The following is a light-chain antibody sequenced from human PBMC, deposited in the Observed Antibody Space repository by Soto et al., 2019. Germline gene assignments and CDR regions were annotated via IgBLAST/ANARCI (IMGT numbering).Light chain of an antibody. J-gene: IGLJ2*01. CDR3: SSYTSSSTLEV. CDR1: SSDVGGYNY. Sequence: QSALTQPASVSGSPGQSITISCTGTSSDVGGYNYVSWYQQHPGKAPKLMIFAVTYRPSGVSNRFSGSKSGNTASLTISGLQPEDEADYYCSSYTSSSTLEVFGGGTKLTVL. V-gene: IGLV2-14*01. CDR2: AVT.